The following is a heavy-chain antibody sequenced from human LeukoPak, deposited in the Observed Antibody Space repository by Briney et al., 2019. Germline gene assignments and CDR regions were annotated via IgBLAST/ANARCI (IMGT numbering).Heavy chain of an antibody. Sequence: SQTLSLTCTVSGGSISSDGHYWTWIRQHPGKGLEWIGYIYHSGSTYYNPSLKSRVTISVDTSKNQFSLKLSCLTAADTAVYYCATHTGDYWGQGTLVTVSS. CDR3: ATHTGDY. J-gene: IGHJ4*01. V-gene: IGHV4-31*03. CDR1: GGSISSDGHY. CDR2: IYHSGST. D-gene: IGHD1-14*01.